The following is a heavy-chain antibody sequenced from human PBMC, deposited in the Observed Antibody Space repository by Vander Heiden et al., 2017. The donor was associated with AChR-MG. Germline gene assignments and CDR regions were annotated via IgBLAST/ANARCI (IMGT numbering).Heavy chain of an antibody. Sequence: QLQLQESGPGLVKPSPTLSLPCTVSGGSISSGDYYWGWIRQPPGKGLEGIGYSYYSGSTYYNPSLKSRVTISVDTSKNQFSLKLSSVTAADTAVYYCARDWGGYSDYDSRYYYYMDVWGKGTTVTVSS. J-gene: IGHJ6*03. CDR3: ARDWGGYSDYDSRYYYYMDV. V-gene: IGHV4-30-4*01. CDR1: GGSISSGDYY. D-gene: IGHD5-12*01. CDR2: SYYSGST.